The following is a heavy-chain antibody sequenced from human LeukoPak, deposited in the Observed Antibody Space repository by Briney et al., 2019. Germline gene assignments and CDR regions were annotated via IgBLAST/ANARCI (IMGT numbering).Heavy chain of an antibody. CDR3: AKEGYVLTGSSFDY. J-gene: IGHJ4*02. D-gene: IGHD1-14*01. V-gene: IGHV3-23*01. Sequence: GGSLRLSCAASGFTFSSYAMSWVRQAPGKGLEWVGGISGSGSNTYYADSLKGRFTISRDNSKNTLSLQMNSLRAEDTAVYYCAKEGYVLTGSSFDYWGQGTLVTVSS. CDR1: GFTFSSYA. CDR2: ISGSGSNT.